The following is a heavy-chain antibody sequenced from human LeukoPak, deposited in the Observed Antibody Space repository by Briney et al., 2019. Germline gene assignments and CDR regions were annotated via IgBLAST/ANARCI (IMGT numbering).Heavy chain of an antibody. V-gene: IGHV3-23*01. D-gene: IGHD3-22*01. CDR3: ANTLYYYDSSGYLADY. CDR2: ISGSGGST. Sequence: GGSLRLSCAASGFTFSSYAMSWVRQAPGKGLEWVSAISGSGGSTYYADSVKGRFTISRDNSKNTLYLQMNSLRAGDTAVYYCANTLYYYDSSGYLADYWGQGTLVTVSS. CDR1: GFTFSSYA. J-gene: IGHJ4*02.